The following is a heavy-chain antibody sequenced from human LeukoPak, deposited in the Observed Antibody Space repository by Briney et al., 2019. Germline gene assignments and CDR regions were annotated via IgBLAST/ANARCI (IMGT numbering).Heavy chain of an antibody. J-gene: IGHJ3*02. CDR2: IWYDGSNK. CDR3: ARDVRTEYCSGGSCSNAFDI. CDR1: GFTFSSYG. V-gene: IGHV3-33*01. D-gene: IGHD2-15*01. Sequence: GGSLRLSCAACGFTFSSYGMHWVRQAPGKGLEWVAVIWYDGSNKYYADSVKGRFTISRDNSKNTLYLQMNSLRAEDTAVYYCARDVRTEYCSGGSCSNAFDIWGQGTMVTVSS.